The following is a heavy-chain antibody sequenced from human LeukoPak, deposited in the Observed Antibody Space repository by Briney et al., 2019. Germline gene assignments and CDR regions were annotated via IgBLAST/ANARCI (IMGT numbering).Heavy chain of an antibody. V-gene: IGHV1-69*06. J-gene: IGHJ4*02. Sequence: SVKVSCKAYGGTFSSYAISWVRQAPGQGLEWMGGIIPIFGTANYAQKFQGRVTITADKSTSTAYMELSSLRSEDTAVYYCARSSGTYYDILTGYYLFDYWGQGTLVTVSS. CDR3: ARSSGTYYDILTGYYLFDY. CDR2: IIPIFGTA. D-gene: IGHD3-9*01. CDR1: GGTFSSYA.